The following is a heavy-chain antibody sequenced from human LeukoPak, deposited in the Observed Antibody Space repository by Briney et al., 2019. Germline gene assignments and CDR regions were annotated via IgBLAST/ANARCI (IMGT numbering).Heavy chain of an antibody. Sequence: SETLSLTCTVSGGSISSYQWTWIRQPAGKGLEWIGRIESSGSTNYDPSLKSRVTMSIDTSMNQFSLKLSSVTAADTAVYYCARDGGSGWYNYWGQGTLVTVSS. D-gene: IGHD6-19*01. CDR1: GGSISSYQ. CDR2: IESSGST. V-gene: IGHV4-4*07. CDR3: ARDGGSGWYNY. J-gene: IGHJ4*02.